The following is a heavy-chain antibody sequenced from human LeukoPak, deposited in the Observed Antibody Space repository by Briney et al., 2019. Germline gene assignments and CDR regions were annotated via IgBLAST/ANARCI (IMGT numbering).Heavy chain of an antibody. CDR1: GGSFSGYY. CDR3: ARGEQQLVRSIDY. CDR2: INHSGST. Sequence: SETLSLTCAVYGGSFSGYYWSWIRQPPGKGLEWIGEINHSGSTNYKPSLKSRVTISVDTSKNQFSLKLSSVTAADTAVYYCARGEQQLVRSIDYWGQGTLVTVSS. D-gene: IGHD6-13*01. J-gene: IGHJ4*02. V-gene: IGHV4-34*01.